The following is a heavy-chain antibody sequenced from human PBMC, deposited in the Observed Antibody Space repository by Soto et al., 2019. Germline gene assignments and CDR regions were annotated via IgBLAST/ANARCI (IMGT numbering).Heavy chain of an antibody. D-gene: IGHD5-18*01. Sequence: TLSLTCTVSGGSISTGGHYWNWIRQHPGKGLEWIGYIYYSGSTYYNPSLKSRVTISVDTSQNQFSLKLTSVTAADTAIYFCARNVDTAVINGPYFDYWGQGTQVTVS. CDR2: IYYSGST. CDR1: GGSISTGGHY. V-gene: IGHV4-31*03. J-gene: IGHJ4*02. CDR3: ARNVDTAVINGPYFDY.